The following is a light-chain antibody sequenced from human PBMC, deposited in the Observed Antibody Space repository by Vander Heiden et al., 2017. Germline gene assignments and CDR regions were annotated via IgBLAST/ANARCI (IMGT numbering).Light chain of an antibody. CDR1: NIGSKN. Sequence: SSDLTQPLSVSVALGQTATTTCGGNNIGSKNVHWYQQKPGQAPVLVIYRETNRPSGIPERFSASKSWSTATLTINRAQAGDEADYYCQVWDSATVVFGGGTTLTVL. CDR2: RET. J-gene: IGLJ3*02. V-gene: IGLV3-9*01. CDR3: QVWDSATVV.